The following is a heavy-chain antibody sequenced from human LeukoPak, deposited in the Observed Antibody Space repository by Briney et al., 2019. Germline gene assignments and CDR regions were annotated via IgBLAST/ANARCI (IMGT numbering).Heavy chain of an antibody. V-gene: IGHV1-2*02. D-gene: IGHD6-19*01. Sequence: ASVKVSCKASGYTFTSHSLNWVRQAPGQGLEWMGWINPNSGGTNYAQKFQGRVTMTRDTSISTAYMELSRLRSDDTAVYYCARDFGWSNYYYYYMDVWGKGTTITISS. CDR2: INPNSGGT. CDR1: GYTFTSHS. CDR3: ARDFGWSNYYYYYMDV. J-gene: IGHJ6*03.